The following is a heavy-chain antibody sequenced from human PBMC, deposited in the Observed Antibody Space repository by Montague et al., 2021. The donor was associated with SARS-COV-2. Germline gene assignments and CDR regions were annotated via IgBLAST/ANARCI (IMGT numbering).Heavy chain of an antibody. CDR1: GGSISHNY. V-gene: IGHV4-59*12. CDR3: ARGGGCVSGHYYEGLDV. Sequence: SETLSLTCTVSGGSISHNYWKWIRQPPGKGLEWIGYIYYSGTTNYNPSLKSRVTMSVDTSTNQFSLKLSSVTAADTAVYYCARGGGCVSGHYYEGLDVWGQGTLVTVSS. J-gene: IGHJ4*02. CDR2: IYYSGTT. D-gene: IGHD1-26*01.